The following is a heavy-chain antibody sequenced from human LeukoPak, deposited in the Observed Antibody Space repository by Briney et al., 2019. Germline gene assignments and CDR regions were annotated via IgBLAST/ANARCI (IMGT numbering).Heavy chain of an antibody. J-gene: IGHJ5*02. D-gene: IGHD3-22*01. CDR1: GYTFIACY. CDR2: INPNTGGT. V-gene: IGHV1-2*02. CDR3: ARDDYSDSSGRFDP. Sequence: ASVKVSCKASGYTFIACYIHWVRQTPGQGLEWMGWINPNTGGTNYAQKFQGRVTMTRDTSISTVYMELSRLTSDDTAVYYCARDDYSDSSGRFDPWGQGTLVTVSS.